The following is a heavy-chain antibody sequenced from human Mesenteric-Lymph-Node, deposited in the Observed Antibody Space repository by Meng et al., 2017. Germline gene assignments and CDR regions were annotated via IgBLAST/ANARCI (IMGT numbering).Heavy chain of an antibody. V-gene: IGHV1-2*06. D-gene: IGHD3-10*01. CDR3: ARGVGYYGSGSYPPTDY. Sequence: QVERVQSGAEGKGPGASVKVSRKASGYTFTGQWIHWVRQAPGQGLEWMGRIKPNSGGTNYAQKFQGRVTMTRDTSISTAYMGLSRLRSDDTAVYYCARGVGYYGSGSYPPTDYWGQGTLVTVSS. J-gene: IGHJ4*02. CDR1: GYTFTGQW. CDR2: IKPNSGGT.